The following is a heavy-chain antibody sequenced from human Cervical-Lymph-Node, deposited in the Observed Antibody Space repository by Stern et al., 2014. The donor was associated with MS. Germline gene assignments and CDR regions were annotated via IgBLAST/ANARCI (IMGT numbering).Heavy chain of an antibody. V-gene: IGHV1-58*01. CDR3: ATGILGATPLFAH. CDR2: VVVGSGNT. J-gene: IGHJ4*02. CDR1: GFTFNNSA. D-gene: IGHD1-26*01. Sequence: QLLQSGPEVRKPGTSEKVSCTASGFTFNNSAVQWVRQARGQRLEWIGWVVVGSGNTIYAQQFHERVSISRDMSTNTAYMALSSLRSEDTAVYYCATGILGATPLFAHWGQGSLVTVSS.